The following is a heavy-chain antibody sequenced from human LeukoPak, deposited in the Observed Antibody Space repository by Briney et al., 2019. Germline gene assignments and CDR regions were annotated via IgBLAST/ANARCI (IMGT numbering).Heavy chain of an antibody. CDR3: ARDGGYSWIYLCDY. Sequence: AGGSLRLSCAASGFIFSDYSMNWVRQVPGKGLEWVSSISSLSNYIYYADSVKGRFTISRDNAKNSLYLQMDSLRAEDTAVYYCARDGGYSWIYLCDYWGQGTLVTVSS. CDR1: GFIFSDYS. D-gene: IGHD5-12*01. V-gene: IGHV3-21*01. J-gene: IGHJ4*02. CDR2: ISSLSNYI.